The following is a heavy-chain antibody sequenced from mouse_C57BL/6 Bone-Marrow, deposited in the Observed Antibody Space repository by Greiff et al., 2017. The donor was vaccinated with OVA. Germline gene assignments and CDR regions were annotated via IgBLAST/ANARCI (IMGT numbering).Heavy chain of an antibody. J-gene: IGHJ4*01. CDR2: IYPRSGNT. V-gene: IGHV1-81*01. CDR1: GYTFTSYG. D-gene: IGHD1-1*01. Sequence: SGAELARPGASVKLSCKASGYTFTSYGISWVKQRTGQGLEWIGEIYPRSGNTYYNEKFKGKATLTADKSSSTAYMELRSLTSEDSAVYFCAREGITTAMDYWGQGTSVTVSS. CDR3: AREGITTAMDY.